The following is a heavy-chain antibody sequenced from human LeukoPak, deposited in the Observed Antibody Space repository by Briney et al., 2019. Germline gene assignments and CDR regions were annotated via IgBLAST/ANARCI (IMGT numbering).Heavy chain of an antibody. CDR1: GYTFTDYY. V-gene: IGHV1-69*10. D-gene: IGHD3-3*01. J-gene: IGHJ6*04. CDR2: FIPILGTA. Sequence: ASVKVSCKASGYTFTDYYMHWVRQAPGQGLEWMGVFIPILGTANSTQKFQDRVTITADISTNTVYMELSSLGSEDTAVYFCAGIPVFGVVLHQEPVWGKGTTVTVSS. CDR3: AGIPVFGVVLHQEPV.